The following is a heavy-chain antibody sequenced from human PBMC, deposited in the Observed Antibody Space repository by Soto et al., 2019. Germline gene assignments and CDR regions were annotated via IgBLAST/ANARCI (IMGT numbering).Heavy chain of an antibody. Sequence: KVSCKVSGGTFSSYTITWVRQAPGEGLEWMGRIIPMFDIINYAQKFQGRVTITADKSTNTAYMELTSLKSDDTAVYYCARVEHENYGMDLWG. J-gene: IGHJ6*02. CDR2: IIPMFDII. CDR1: GGTFSSYT. V-gene: IGHV1-69*02. CDR3: ARVEHENYGMDL.